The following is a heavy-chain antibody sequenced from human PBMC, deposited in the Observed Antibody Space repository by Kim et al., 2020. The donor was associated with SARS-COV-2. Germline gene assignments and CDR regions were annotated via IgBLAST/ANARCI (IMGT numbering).Heavy chain of an antibody. CDR2: IYYNGHS. CDR1: GGSISRNSFY. J-gene: IGHJ5*02. Sequence: SETLSLTCSVSGGSISRNSFYWGWIRQPPGKGLEWIGSIYYNGHSYYSPSLESRVTISVDTSKNHFSLKLNSVTAADTAVSDCARHGVVVTDNLTRKYNWCDPWGEGTRVTV. D-gene: IGHD2-21*02. CDR3: ARHGVVVTDNLTRKYNWCDP. V-gene: IGHV4-39*01.